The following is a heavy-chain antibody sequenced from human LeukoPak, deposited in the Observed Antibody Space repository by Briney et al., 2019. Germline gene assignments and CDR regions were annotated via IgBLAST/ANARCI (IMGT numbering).Heavy chain of an antibody. Sequence: SETLSLTCTVSGGSISSSRYYWGWIRQPPGKGLEWIGNIYYSGSTYYSPSLKSRVTISVDTSKNQFSLRLSSVTAADTAVYYCATGKDIVVVVAATLKYWGQGKLVTVSS. CDR2: IYYSGST. CDR3: ATGKDIVVVVAATLKY. J-gene: IGHJ4*02. V-gene: IGHV4-39*01. CDR1: GGSISSSRYY. D-gene: IGHD2-15*01.